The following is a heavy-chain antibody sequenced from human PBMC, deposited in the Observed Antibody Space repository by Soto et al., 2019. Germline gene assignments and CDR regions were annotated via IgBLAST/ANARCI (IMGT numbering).Heavy chain of an antibody. CDR3: AKDGKYSYGWGKDPIYGMDV. CDR2: ISWDGGST. Sequence: GGSLRLSCAASGFTFDDYTMHWVRQAPGKGLEWVSLISWDGGSTYYADSVKGRFTISRDNSKNSLYLQMNSLRTEDTALYYCAKDGKYSYGWGKDPIYGMDVWGQGTTVTVSS. D-gene: IGHD5-18*01. V-gene: IGHV3-43*01. J-gene: IGHJ6*02. CDR1: GFTFDDYT.